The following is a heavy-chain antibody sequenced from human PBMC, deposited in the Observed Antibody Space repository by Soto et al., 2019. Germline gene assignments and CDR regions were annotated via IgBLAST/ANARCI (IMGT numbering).Heavy chain of an antibody. Sequence: SETLSLTCTVSGGSIGSSSYYWGWIRQPPGKGLEWIGSIYYSGSTYYNPSLKSRVTISVDTSKNQFSLKLSSVTAADTAVYYCARRRSEQLVEHGDYYYYYGMDVWGQGTTVTVSS. V-gene: IGHV4-39*01. CDR3: ARRRSEQLVEHGDYYYYYGMDV. D-gene: IGHD6-13*01. CDR2: IYYSGST. J-gene: IGHJ6*02. CDR1: GGSIGSSSYY.